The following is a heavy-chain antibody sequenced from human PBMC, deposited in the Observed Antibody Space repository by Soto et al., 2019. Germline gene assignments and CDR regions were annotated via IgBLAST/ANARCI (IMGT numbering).Heavy chain of an antibody. CDR3: AKDPGYCSGGSCTGYFDY. J-gene: IGHJ4*02. D-gene: IGHD2-15*01. CDR2: ISYDGSNK. V-gene: IGHV3-30*18. Sequence: LRLSCVASGFTFSNYGIHWVRRAPCRGLEWMAVISYDGSNKNYADSVKGRFTISRDNSKNTLYLQMNSLRDEDTAVYYCAKDPGYCSGGSCTGYFDYWGQGTLVTVSS. CDR1: GFTFSNYG.